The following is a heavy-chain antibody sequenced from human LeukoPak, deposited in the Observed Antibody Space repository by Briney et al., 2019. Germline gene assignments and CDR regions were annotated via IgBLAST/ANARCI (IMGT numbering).Heavy chain of an antibody. D-gene: IGHD3-22*01. J-gene: IGHJ4*02. CDR3: ARDAQTTSYYYDSRRTDY. V-gene: IGHV1-8*01. CDR1: GYTFTSYD. Sequence: ASVKVSCKASGYTFTSYDINWVRQATGQGLEWMGWMNPNSGNTGYAQKFQGRVTMTRDTSISTAYMELSRLRSDDTAVYYCARDAQTTSYYYDSRRTDYWGQGTLVTVSS. CDR2: MNPNSGNT.